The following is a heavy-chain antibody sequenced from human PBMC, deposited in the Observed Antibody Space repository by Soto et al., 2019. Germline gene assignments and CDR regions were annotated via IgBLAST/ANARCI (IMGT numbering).Heavy chain of an antibody. V-gene: IGHV3-15*07. D-gene: IGHD5-12*01. J-gene: IGHJ4*02. Sequence: EAQLVESGGGLVEPGGSLRVSCAASGFSFSDAWMIWVRQAPGEGLEWVGRIKSKAHGETADYAAPVKGRFTISRDDSKNTVYLQMNSLKIEDTAVYYCTTGVDGYNPFDYWGQGTLVTVSS. CDR1: GFSFSDAW. CDR3: TTGVDGYNPFDY. CDR2: IKSKAHGETA.